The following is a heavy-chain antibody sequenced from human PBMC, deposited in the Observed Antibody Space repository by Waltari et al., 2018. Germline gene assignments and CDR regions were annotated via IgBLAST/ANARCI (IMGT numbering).Heavy chain of an antibody. Sequence: QVQLVESGGGVVQPGKSLTLSCEVSGISVSSYAMHWVRQAPGKGLEWVAVISIYGNNIDFADIVKGRVTIDRDNSKKTLSLQMNSLTHEDTAIYYCAGDGHSYFDGSWSDYWGQGTLVTVSS. D-gene: IGHD3-9*01. CDR2: ISIYGNNI. J-gene: IGHJ4*02. CDR3: AGDGHSYFDGSWSDY. CDR1: GISVSSYA. V-gene: IGHV3-30*01.